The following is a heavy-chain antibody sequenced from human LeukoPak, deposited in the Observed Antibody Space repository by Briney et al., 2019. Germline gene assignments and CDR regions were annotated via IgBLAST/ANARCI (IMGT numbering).Heavy chain of an antibody. D-gene: IGHD4-17*01. Sequence: GSSVKVSCKASGGTFSSYAISWVRQAPGQGLEWMGGIIPIFGTANYAQKFQGRVTITADESTSTAYMELSSLRSEGTAVYYCASMTTVTTWLDYWGQGTLVTVSS. CDR3: ASMTTVTTWLDY. CDR1: GGTFSSYA. V-gene: IGHV1-69*01. J-gene: IGHJ4*02. CDR2: IIPIFGTA.